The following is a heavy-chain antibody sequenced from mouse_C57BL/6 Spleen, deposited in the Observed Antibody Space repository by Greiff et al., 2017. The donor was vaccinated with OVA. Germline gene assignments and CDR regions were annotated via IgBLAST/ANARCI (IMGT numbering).Heavy chain of an antibody. V-gene: IGHV1-26*01. CDR3: TRYPSYYYGSSLFDF. CDR2: INPNTGGT. CDR1: GYTFTDYY. J-gene: IGHJ2*01. D-gene: IGHD1-1*01. Sequence: VQLQQSGPELVKPGASVKISCKASGYTFTDYYMNWVKQSHGKSLEWIGDINPNTGGTSYNQKFKGKATLTVDKSSSTAYMELRSLTSEYSAVYCCTRYPSYYYGSSLFDFWGQGTTLTVSS.